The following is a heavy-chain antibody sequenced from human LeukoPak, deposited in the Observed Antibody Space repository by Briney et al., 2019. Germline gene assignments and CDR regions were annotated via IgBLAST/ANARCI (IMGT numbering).Heavy chain of an antibody. D-gene: IGHD3-10*01. CDR1: GFTFSSYG. CDR2: IWYDGSNK. CDR3: ARASRYYGSGSYPNWFDP. V-gene: IGHV3-33*01. Sequence: GRSLRLSRAASGFTFSSYGMHWVRQAPGKGLEWVAVIWYDGSNKYYADSVKGRFTTSRDNSKDTLYLQMNSLRAEDTAVYYCARASRYYGSGSYPNWFDPWGQGTLVTVSS. J-gene: IGHJ5*02.